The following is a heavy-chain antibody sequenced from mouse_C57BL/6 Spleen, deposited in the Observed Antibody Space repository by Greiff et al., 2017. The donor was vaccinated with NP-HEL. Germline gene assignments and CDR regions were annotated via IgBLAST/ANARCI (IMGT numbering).Heavy chain of an antibody. V-gene: IGHV5-17*01. CDR2: ISSGSSTI. Sequence: EVKLMESGGGLVKPGGSLKLSCAASGFTFSDYGMHWVRQAPEKGLEWVAYISSGSSTIYYADTVKGRFTISRDNAKNTLFLQMTSLRSEDTAMYYCARGGYDVFAYWGQGTLVTVSA. D-gene: IGHD2-2*01. CDR3: ARGGYDVFAY. J-gene: IGHJ3*01. CDR1: GFTFSDYG.